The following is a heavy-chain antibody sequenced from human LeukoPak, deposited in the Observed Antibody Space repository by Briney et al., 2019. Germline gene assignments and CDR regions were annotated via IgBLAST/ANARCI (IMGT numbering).Heavy chain of an antibody. J-gene: IGHJ4*02. V-gene: IGHV3-7*01. CDR3: TRDEAAATN. D-gene: IGHD2-15*01. CDR2: INEDGGEK. Sequence: SGGSLRLSCAASGFTFSNYWMSWVRQAPGKGLEWVANINEDGGEKYFVDSVKGRFTISRDNAKNSLYLQMNSLRAGDTAVYYCTRDEAAATNWGQGTLVTVSS. CDR1: GFTFSNYW.